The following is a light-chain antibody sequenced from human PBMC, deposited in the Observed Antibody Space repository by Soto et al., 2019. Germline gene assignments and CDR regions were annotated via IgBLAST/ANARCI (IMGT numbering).Light chain of an antibody. Sequence: EIVMTQSPATLSVSPGERATLSCRASQSVSSNLAWYQQKPGQAPRLLIYGASTRATGIPARFSGSGSGTDFTLTINSLQPEDVATYSCQKYSSVPVFGPGTKVEI. J-gene: IGKJ3*01. V-gene: IGKV3-15*01. CDR1: QSVSSN. CDR3: QKYSSVPV. CDR2: GAS.